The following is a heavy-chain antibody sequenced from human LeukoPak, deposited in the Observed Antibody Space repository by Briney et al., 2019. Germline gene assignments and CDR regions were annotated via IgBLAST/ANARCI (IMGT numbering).Heavy chain of an antibody. CDR2: ISSSGSTI. CDR3: AREGAVAGTDYFDY. Sequence: PGGSLRLSCAASGFTFSSYEMNWVRQAPGKGLEWVSYISSSGSTIYYADSVKGRFTISRDNAKNSLYLQMNSLRAEDTAVYYCAREGAVAGTDYFDYWGQGTLVTVSS. CDR1: GFTFSSYE. V-gene: IGHV3-48*03. D-gene: IGHD6-19*01. J-gene: IGHJ4*02.